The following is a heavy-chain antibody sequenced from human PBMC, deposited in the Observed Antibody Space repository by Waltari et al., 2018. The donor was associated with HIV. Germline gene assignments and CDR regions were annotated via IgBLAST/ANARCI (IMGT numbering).Heavy chain of an antibody. Sequence: REDRGQGLEWMGWISAYNGNTNYAQKLQGRVTMTTDTSTSTAYMELRSLRSDDTAVYYCAREVEYYYDSSGYSYFDLWGRGTLVTVSA. CDR3: AREVEYYYDSSGYSYFDL. CDR2: ISAYNGNT. J-gene: IGHJ2*01. D-gene: IGHD3-22*01. V-gene: IGHV1-18*01.